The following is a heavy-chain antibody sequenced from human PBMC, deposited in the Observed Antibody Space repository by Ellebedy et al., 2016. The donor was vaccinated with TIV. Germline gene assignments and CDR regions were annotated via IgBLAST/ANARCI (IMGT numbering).Heavy chain of an antibody. CDR3: AREGASWYLDTFDI. CDR2: IDTNGNT. J-gene: IGHJ3*02. CDR1: GGSFSGYY. V-gene: IGHV4-59*10. Sequence: GSLRPSXDVYGGSFSGYYWGWIRQPPGKGREWIGRIDTNGNTNYNPSLKSRVTLSADTSKNQFSLKLTSVTDADPAVYYCAREGASWYLDTFDIWGQGTMVSVSS. D-gene: IGHD6-13*01.